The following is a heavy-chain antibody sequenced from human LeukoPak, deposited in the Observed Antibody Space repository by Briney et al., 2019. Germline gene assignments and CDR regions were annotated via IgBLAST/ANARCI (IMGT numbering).Heavy chain of an antibody. J-gene: IGHJ4*02. CDR3: ARANLVATKHFDY. Sequence: GGSLRLSCAAPGFTFSSYSMNWVRQAPGKGLEWVSSISNSSSYIYYADSVKGRFTISRDNAKNSLYLQMNSLRAEDTAVYYCARANLVATKHFDYWGQGTLVTVSS. CDR2: ISNSSSYI. V-gene: IGHV3-21*01. D-gene: IGHD5-12*01. CDR1: GFTFSSYS.